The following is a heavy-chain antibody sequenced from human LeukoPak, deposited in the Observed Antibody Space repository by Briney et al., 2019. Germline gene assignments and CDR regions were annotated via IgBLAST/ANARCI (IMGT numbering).Heavy chain of an antibody. D-gene: IGHD3-10*01. V-gene: IGHV4-4*02. CDR1: GGSITSSNW. J-gene: IGHJ4*02. CDR2: IYPRGGT. Sequence: SSETLSLTCAVSGGSITSSNWWTWVRQPPGQGLEWIGDIYPRGGTNYNPSLKSRVTISVDKSRNLFSLNLYSVTAADTAVYYCARGVLVAGSSYPDYWGQGTLVTVSS. CDR3: ARGVLVAGSSYPDY.